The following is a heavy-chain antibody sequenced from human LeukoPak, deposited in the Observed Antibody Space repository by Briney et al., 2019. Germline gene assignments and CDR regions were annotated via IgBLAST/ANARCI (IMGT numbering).Heavy chain of an antibody. D-gene: IGHD4-23*01. V-gene: IGHV1-46*01. CDR3: ARVLYGGNSLYYFDY. CDR2: INPSGDST. Sequence: ASVKVSCTASGNTFTSYYIHWVRQAPGQGLEWMGIINPSGDSTNYAQKFQGRVTLTRDTSTSTAYMELSSLRSEDTAVYYCARVLYGGNSLYYFDYWGQGTLVTVSS. CDR1: GNTFTSYY. J-gene: IGHJ4*02.